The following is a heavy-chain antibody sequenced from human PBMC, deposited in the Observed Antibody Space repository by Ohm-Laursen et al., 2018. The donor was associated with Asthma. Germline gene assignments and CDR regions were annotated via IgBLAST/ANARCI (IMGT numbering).Heavy chain of an antibody. Sequence: SLRLSCAASGFTFSSYAMSWVRQAPGKGLEWVSAISGSGGSTYYADSVKGRFTISRDNSKNTLYLQMNSLRAEDTAVYYCAKDPSGHRSWSWFDPWGQGTLVTVSS. CDR3: AKDPSGHRSWSWFDP. D-gene: IGHD2-15*01. J-gene: IGHJ5*02. V-gene: IGHV3-23*01. CDR2: ISGSGGST. CDR1: GFTFSSYA.